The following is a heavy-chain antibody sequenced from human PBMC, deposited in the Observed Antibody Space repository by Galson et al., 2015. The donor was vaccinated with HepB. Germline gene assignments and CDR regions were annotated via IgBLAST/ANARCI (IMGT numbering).Heavy chain of an antibody. CDR1: GYIVTELS. J-gene: IGHJ2*01. V-gene: IGHV1-24*01. CDR2: FDSEGGER. D-gene: IGHD3-22*01. CDR3: ATCHGLRDSSGFAPYWYFDL. Sequence: SVKVSCKVSGYIVTELSMHWVRQAPGKGLEWMGGFDSEGGERIYAQKFQGRVTMTEDTSTDTAYMELSSLRSEDTAVYYCATCHGLRDSSGFAPYWYFDLWGRGTLVTVSS.